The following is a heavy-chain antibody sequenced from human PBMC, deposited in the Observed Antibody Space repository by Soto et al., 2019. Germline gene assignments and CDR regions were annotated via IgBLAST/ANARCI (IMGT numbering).Heavy chain of an antibody. CDR3: ARDRGGYSGYEFDY. CDR2: ISYDGSNK. Sequence: GGSLRLSCAASGFTFSSYAMHWVRQAPGKGLEWVAVISYDGSNKYYADSVKGRFTISRDNSKNTLYLQMNSLRAEDTAVYYCARDRGGYSGYEFDYWGQGTLVTVSS. V-gene: IGHV3-30-3*01. D-gene: IGHD5-12*01. CDR1: GFTFSSYA. J-gene: IGHJ4*02.